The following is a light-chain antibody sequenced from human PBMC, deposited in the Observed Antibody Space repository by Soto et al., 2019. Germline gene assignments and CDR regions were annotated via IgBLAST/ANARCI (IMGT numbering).Light chain of an antibody. CDR2: EGT. V-gene: IGLV2-23*03. J-gene: IGLJ3*02. CDR3: WSYADTSTFWVV. CDR1: SSDFGGYNV. Sequence: QSVLTQPASVSGSPGQSITISCSGTSSDFGGYNVVSWYQQHPGKAPKLLIYEGTKRPSGVSNRFSGSKSGNAASLTISGLQTEDEADYYCWSYADTSTFWVVFGGGTKLTVL.